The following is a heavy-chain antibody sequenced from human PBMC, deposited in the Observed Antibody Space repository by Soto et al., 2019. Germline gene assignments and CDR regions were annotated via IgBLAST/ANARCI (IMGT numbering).Heavy chain of an antibody. J-gene: IGHJ6*02. D-gene: IGHD3-16*01. CDR1: GYTFTGYY. CDR2: MNPNSGAT. CDR3: AADITLIMDV. V-gene: IGHV1-2*02. Sequence: ASVKVSCKASGYTFTGYYMHWVRQAPGQGLEWMGWMNPNSGATNYAQKFQDRVTMTRDTSISTAYMELSSLRSEDTAVYYCAADITLIMDVWGQGATVTVSS.